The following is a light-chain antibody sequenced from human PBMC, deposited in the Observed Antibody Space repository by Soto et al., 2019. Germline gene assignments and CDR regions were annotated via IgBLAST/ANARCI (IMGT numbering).Light chain of an antibody. CDR2: KVT. Sequence: QSALTQPPSASGSPGQSVTISCTGTSDDVGAYNYVSWYQQHPGKAPKLIIYKVTKRPSGVPDHFSASKSGNTASLTVSGLQTEDEADYYCSSYAGSRNVIFGGGTKVTVL. J-gene: IGLJ2*01. V-gene: IGLV2-8*01. CDR3: SSYAGSRNVI. CDR1: SDDVGAYNY.